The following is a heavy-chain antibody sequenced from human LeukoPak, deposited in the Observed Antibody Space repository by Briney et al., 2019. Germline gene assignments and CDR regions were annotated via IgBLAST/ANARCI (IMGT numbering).Heavy chain of an antibody. Sequence: SETLSLTCAVYGGSFSGYYWSWIRQPPGKGLEWIGEINHSGSTNYNPSLKSRVTISVDTSKNQFSLKLSSVTAADTAVYYCARGGDCSSTSCYWFDPWGQGTLVTVSS. CDR1: GGSFSGYY. D-gene: IGHD2-2*01. V-gene: IGHV4-34*01. CDR2: INHSGST. CDR3: ARGGDCSSTSCYWFDP. J-gene: IGHJ5*02.